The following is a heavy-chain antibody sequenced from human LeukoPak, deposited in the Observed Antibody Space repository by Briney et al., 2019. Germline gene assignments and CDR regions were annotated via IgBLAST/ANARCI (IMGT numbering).Heavy chain of an antibody. CDR2: IYYSGST. CDR3: ARERDCSSTSCPSPFDY. J-gene: IGHJ4*02. V-gene: IGHV4-59*01. D-gene: IGHD2-2*01. Sequence: PSETLSLTCAVSGGSISSYYWSWIRQPPGKGLEWIGYIYYSGSTNYNPSLKSRVTISVDTSKNQFSLKLSSVTAADTAVYYCARERDCSSTSCPSPFDYWGQGTLVTVSS. CDR1: GGSISSYY.